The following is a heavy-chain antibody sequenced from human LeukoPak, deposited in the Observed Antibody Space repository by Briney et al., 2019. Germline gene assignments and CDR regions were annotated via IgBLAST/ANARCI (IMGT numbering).Heavy chain of an antibody. D-gene: IGHD3-22*01. J-gene: IGHJ4*02. V-gene: IGHV1-18*01. CDR3: ARSSITMIVVVITAPPDY. CDR2: XSAYNGNT. Sequence: RQXXGXGLEXMGXXSAYNGNTNYAQKLQGRVTMTTDTSTSTAYMELRSLRSDDTAVYYCARSSITMIVVVITAPPDYWGQGTLVTVSS.